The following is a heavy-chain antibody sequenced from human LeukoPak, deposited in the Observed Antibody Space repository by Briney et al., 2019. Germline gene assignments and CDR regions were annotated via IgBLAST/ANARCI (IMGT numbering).Heavy chain of an antibody. CDR2: MKQDGREK. CDR1: GFTFTNYW. Sequence: GGSLRLSCVASGFTFTNYWMTWVRQAPGKGLEWVANMKQDGREKYYVDSVKGRFTISRDNAKNSLYLQMNSLRDEDTAVYYCARAKPKNMVRGLIMRRESRYYFDYWGQGTLVTVSS. D-gene: IGHD3-10*01. V-gene: IGHV3-7*03. J-gene: IGHJ4*02. CDR3: ARAKPKNMVRGLIMRRESRYYFDY.